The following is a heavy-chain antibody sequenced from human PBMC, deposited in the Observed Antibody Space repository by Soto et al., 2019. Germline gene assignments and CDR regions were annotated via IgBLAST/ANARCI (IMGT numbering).Heavy chain of an antibody. V-gene: IGHV3-30*03. D-gene: IGHD6-6*01. CDR1: GFTFRTYG. CDR2: ISNTGINK. CDR3: ATVIRADSTSSNIYYFSGLDL. J-gene: IGHJ6*04. Sequence: QVPLVESGGGVVQPGRSLRLSCAASGFTFRTYGMHWGRQAPGKGLERLAVISNTGINKSYAGSVKGRFTICRDNSRDTLFLHMNSLLGEDTAIYYCATVIRADSTSSNIYYFSGLDLWAKGTTVTVSS.